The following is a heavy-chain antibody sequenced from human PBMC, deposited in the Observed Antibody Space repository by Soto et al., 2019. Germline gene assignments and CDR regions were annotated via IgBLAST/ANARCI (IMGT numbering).Heavy chain of an antibody. V-gene: IGHV1-18*04. CDR2: ISAFDGNT. J-gene: IGHJ5*02. Sequence: EASVKVSCKASGYTFTSYGFSWVRQAPGQGLEWMGWISAFDGNTNYAQKFQGRVSMTTEKSTSTAYMELRGLTSDDTALYYCARAARYCSTTRCFSSFYWFDPWGQGTLVTVSS. D-gene: IGHD2-2*01. CDR3: ARAARYCSTTRCFSSFYWFDP. CDR1: GYTFTSYG.